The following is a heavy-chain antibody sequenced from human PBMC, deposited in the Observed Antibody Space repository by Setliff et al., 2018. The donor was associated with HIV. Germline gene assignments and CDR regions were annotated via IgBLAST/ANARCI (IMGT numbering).Heavy chain of an antibody. CDR3: ARDNVDSDSRTYLHH. CDR1: GGSLSYFA. CDR2: FIPIFGTA. V-gene: IGHV1-69*06. Sequence: ASVKVSCKAPGGSLSYFAIAWVRQAPGQGLEWMGQFIPIFGTANYAQKFRGRVTITADKSTSTAYMELSSLTSDDAAVYFCARDNVDSDSRTYLHHWGQGTLVTVSS. J-gene: IGHJ5*02. D-gene: IGHD3-22*01.